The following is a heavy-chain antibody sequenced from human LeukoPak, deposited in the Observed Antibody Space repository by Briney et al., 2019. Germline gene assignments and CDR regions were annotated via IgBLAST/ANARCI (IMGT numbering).Heavy chain of an antibody. CDR3: VREARGYHYTYFDY. J-gene: IGHJ4*02. CDR1: GFTLCSHD. CDR2: VSVGRHA. Sequence: PGGSLRLSCTASGFTLCSHDMHCGRDTTGDGLEWVGAVSVGRHAFCTGSVKGRFTVSREDGKNALYLQMNSLRAGDTAVYYCVREARGYHYTYFDYWGQGSLVTVSS. V-gene: IGHV3-13*01. D-gene: IGHD5-18*01.